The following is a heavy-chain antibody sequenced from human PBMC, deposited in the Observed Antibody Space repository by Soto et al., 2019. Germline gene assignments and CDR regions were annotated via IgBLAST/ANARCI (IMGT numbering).Heavy chain of an antibody. J-gene: IGHJ4*02. CDR1: GYTFTSYG. V-gene: IGHV1-18*01. CDR2: ISAYNGNT. CDR3: ARATTLTTGYSSGWYPL. Sequence: ASVKVSCKASGYTFTSYGISWVRQAPGQGLEWMGWISAYNGNTNYAQKLQGRVTMTTDTSTSTAYMELRSLRSDDTAVYYCARATTLTTGYSSGWYPLWGQGTLVTVSS. D-gene: IGHD6-19*01.